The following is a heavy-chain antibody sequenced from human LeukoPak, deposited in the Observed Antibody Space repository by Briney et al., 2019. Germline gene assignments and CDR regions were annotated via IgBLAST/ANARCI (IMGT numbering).Heavy chain of an antibody. J-gene: IGHJ1*01. Sequence: ASVKVSCKASGYTFTSYGISWVRQAPGQGLEWMGWISAYNGNTNYAQKLQGRVTMTTDTSTSTAYMELSSLRSDDTAVYYCARGPRDGSGSSYFQHWGQGTLATVSS. V-gene: IGHV1-18*01. D-gene: IGHD3-10*01. CDR2: ISAYNGNT. CDR1: GYTFTSYG. CDR3: ARGPRDGSGSSYFQH.